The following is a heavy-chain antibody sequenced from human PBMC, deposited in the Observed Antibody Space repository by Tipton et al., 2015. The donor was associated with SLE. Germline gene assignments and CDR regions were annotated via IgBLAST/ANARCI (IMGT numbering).Heavy chain of an antibody. CDR2: IHTSGTT. J-gene: IGHJ4*02. CDR1: GGSISSGNYY. V-gene: IGHV4-61*02. Sequence: TLSLTCTVSGGSISSGNYYWSWIRQPAGKGLEWIVRIHTSGTTNYNPSLKSRVTISVDTSKNQFSLKLGSVTAADTAVYYCARGPYESSGYYVYWGQGTLVTVSS. CDR3: ARGPYESSGYYVY. D-gene: IGHD3-22*01.